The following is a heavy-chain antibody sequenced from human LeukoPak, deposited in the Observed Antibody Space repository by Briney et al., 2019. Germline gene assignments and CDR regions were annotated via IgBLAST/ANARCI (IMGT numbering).Heavy chain of an antibody. CDR3: ATYDSWSGYNIAY. V-gene: IGHV3-7*03. J-gene: IGHJ4*02. D-gene: IGHD3-3*01. CDR1: GFTLSSRW. Sequence: GGSLRSSCVVSGFTLSSRWMMWVRQAPGEGLEWMTNINRDGSEKNYVDSVKGRFTITRDNAENSLYLQMNSLKVEDSAIYYCATYDSWSGYNIAYWGQGTLVTVSS. CDR2: INRDGSEK.